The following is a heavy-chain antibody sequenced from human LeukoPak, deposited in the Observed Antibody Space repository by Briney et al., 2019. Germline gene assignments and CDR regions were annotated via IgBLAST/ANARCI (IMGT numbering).Heavy chain of an antibody. D-gene: IGHD3-10*01. Sequence: SETLSLTCTVSGGSISSYYWSWIRQPAGNGLEWIGRIYTSGSTNYNPSLKSRVTMSVDTSKNQFSLKLSSVAAADTAVYYCARVLLWFGELSPYYGMDVWGQGTTVTVSS. J-gene: IGHJ6*02. CDR1: GGSISSYY. CDR3: ARVLLWFGELSPYYGMDV. V-gene: IGHV4-4*07. CDR2: IYTSGST.